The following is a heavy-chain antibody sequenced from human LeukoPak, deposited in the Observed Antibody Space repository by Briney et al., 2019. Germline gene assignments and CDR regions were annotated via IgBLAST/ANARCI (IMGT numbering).Heavy chain of an antibody. J-gene: IGHJ4*02. V-gene: IGHV1-2*02. D-gene: IGHD1-26*01. CDR2: INPNSGGT. CDR1: GYTFTGYY. CDR3: TAYTPGRVGARPGH. Sequence: GASVKVSCKASGYTFTGYYMHWVRQAPGQGLEWMGWINPNSGGTNYAQKLQGRVTMTTDTSTSTAYMELSSLRSEDTAVYYCTAYTPGRVGARPGHWGQGTLVTVSS.